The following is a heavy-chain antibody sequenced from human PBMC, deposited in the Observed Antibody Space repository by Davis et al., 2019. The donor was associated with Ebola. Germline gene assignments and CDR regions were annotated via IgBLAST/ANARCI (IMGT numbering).Heavy chain of an antibody. CDR2: FSGSGGST. V-gene: IGHV3-23*01. J-gene: IGHJ4*02. D-gene: IGHD6-19*01. CDR1: GFTFSSYA. CDR3: TILQRAVAGNI. Sequence: GESLKISCAASGFTFSSYAMSWVRQAPGKGLEWVSAFSGSGGSTYYADSGKGRFTISRDNSKNKLYLQMSSRGAEDTAVYYCTILQRAVAGNIWGQGTLVTVSS.